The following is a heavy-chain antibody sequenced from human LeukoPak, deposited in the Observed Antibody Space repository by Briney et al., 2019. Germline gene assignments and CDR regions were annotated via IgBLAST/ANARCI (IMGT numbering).Heavy chain of an antibody. CDR3: TVVNYGSGSYPLGY. D-gene: IGHD3-10*01. V-gene: IGHV3-15*01. J-gene: IGHJ4*02. CDR2: IKNKPDGGTT. Sequence: GGSLRLSCAASGFTFSHAWMSWVRQAPGKGLEWVGRIKNKPDGGTTDYAAPVQGRFTISRDDSKNTLPLQMNSLKAEDTAVYYCTVVNYGSGSYPLGYWGQGTLVTVSS. CDR1: GFTFSHAW.